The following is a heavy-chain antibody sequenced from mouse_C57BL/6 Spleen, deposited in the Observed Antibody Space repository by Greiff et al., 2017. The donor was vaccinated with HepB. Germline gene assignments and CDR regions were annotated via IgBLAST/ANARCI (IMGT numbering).Heavy chain of an antibody. CDR1: GYTFTDYY. D-gene: IGHD2-4*01. Sequence: EVQLQQSGPELVKPGASVKISCKASGYTFTDYYMNWVKQSHGKSLEWIGDINPNNGGTSYNQKFKGKATLTVDKSSSTAYMELRSLTSEDSAVYYCARYHDYVLDYWGQGTTLTVSS. V-gene: IGHV1-26*01. J-gene: IGHJ2*01. CDR3: ARYHDYVLDY. CDR2: INPNNGGT.